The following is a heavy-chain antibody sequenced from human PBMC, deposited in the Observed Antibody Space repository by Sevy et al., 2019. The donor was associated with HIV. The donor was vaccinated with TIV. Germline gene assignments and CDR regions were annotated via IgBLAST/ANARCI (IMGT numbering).Heavy chain of an antibody. CDR1: GYTVTELS. D-gene: IGHD3-10*01. J-gene: IGHJ6*03. CDR2: SDPEDGET. V-gene: IGHV1-24*01. Sequence: ASVKVSCKVSGYTVTELSMHWVRQAPGKGLEWMGGSDPEDGETIYAQKFQGRVTMTEDTSTDTAYMELSSLRSEDTAVYYCATHGVMGYYHMDVWGKGTTVTVSS. CDR3: ATHGVMGYYHMDV.